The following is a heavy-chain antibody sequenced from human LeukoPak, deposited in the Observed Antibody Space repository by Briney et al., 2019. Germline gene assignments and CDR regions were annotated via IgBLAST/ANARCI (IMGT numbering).Heavy chain of an antibody. V-gene: IGHV3-30*02. CDR2: IRYDGNDGTNK. CDR3: ARDPRSGDI. Sequence: GGSLRLSCAASGFTFSSYWMSWVRQAPGKGLEWVAFIRYDGNDGTNKYYADSVKGRFTISRDNFKNTLYLQMNSLRAEDTAVYYCARDPRSGDIWGQGTMVTVSS. CDR1: GFTFSSYW. J-gene: IGHJ3*02. D-gene: IGHD2-15*01.